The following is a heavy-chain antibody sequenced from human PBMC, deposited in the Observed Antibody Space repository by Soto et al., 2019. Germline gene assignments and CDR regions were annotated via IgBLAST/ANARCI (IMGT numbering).Heavy chain of an antibody. V-gene: IGHV3-33*01. Sequence: QVQLVESGGGVVQPGRSLRLSCAASGFTSSSYGMHWVRQAPGKGLEWVAVIWYDGSNKYYADSVKGRFTISRDNSKTTLYLQMNSLRAEYTAVYYCARDTARAMVRIYYGMDVWGQGTTVTVSS. J-gene: IGHJ6*02. CDR1: GFTSSSYG. D-gene: IGHD3-10*01. CDR2: IWYDGSNK. CDR3: ARDTARAMVRIYYGMDV.